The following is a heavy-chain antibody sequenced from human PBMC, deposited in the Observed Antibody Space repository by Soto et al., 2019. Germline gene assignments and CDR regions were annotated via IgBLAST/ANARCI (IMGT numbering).Heavy chain of an antibody. Sequence: GASVKVSCKASGGTFSSYAISWVRQAPGQGLEWMGGIIPIFGTANYAQKFQDRVTITADESTSTAYMELSSLRSEDTAVYYCARDSYSYDILAGYYGRGNWFDPWGQGTLVTVSS. CDR3: ARDSYSYDILAGYYGRGNWFDP. CDR2: IIPIFGTA. D-gene: IGHD3-9*01. V-gene: IGHV1-69*13. J-gene: IGHJ5*02. CDR1: GGTFSSYA.